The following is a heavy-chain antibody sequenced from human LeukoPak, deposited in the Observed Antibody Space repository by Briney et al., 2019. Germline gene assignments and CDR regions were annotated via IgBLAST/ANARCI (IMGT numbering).Heavy chain of an antibody. Sequence: GGCLRLSCAASGFTFSTYTMYWVRHPPGKRLEWVSIIGSSGGGIHYADSVKGRFTISRDNSKNALYLQMNSLRVEDTAVYYCAIDPNWGTHSWGQGVLVTVSS. CDR1: GFTFSTYT. CDR2: IGSSGGGI. CDR3: AIDPNWGTHS. V-gene: IGHV3-23*01. D-gene: IGHD7-27*01. J-gene: IGHJ4*02.